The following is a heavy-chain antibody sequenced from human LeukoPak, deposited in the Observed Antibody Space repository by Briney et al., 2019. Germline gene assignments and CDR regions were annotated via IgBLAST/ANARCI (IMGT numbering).Heavy chain of an antibody. V-gene: IGHV3-21*04. CDR3: AKDYIPYDSSGYPLLYYFDY. CDR1: GFTFSSYS. J-gene: IGHJ4*02. D-gene: IGHD3-22*01. CDR2: IYSSSSYI. Sequence: GGSLRLSCAASGFTFSSYSMNWVRQAPGKGLEWVSYIYSSSSYIYYADSVKGRFTISRDNAKNSLYLQMNSLRAEDTAVYYCAKDYIPYDSSGYPLLYYFDYWGQGTLVTVSS.